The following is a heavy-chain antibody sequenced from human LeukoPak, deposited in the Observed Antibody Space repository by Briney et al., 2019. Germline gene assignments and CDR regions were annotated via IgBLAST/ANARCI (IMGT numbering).Heavy chain of an antibody. D-gene: IGHD4-17*01. CDR3: ARRPTVMGLIDY. V-gene: IGHV5-51*01. J-gene: IGHJ4*02. CDR1: GYSF. Sequence: GESLKISCKGSGYSFIGWVRQMPGKGLEWMGIIYPGDSDTRYSPSFQGQVTISADKSISTAYLQWSSLKASDTAMYYCARRPTVMGLIDYWGQGTLVTVSS. CDR2: IYPGDSDT.